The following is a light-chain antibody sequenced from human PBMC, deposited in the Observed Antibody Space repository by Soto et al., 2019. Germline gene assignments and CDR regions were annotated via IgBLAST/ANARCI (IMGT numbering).Light chain of an antibody. V-gene: IGKV3-11*01. J-gene: IGKJ5*01. CDR2: DAY. CDR3: QQRSNWPSIT. Sequence: ETVLTQSPATLSLSPGERATLSCRASQSVSTYLAWYQQKPGQAPRLIIYDAYNRATGIPARFSGSGSGTDFTLTISSLEPEDFAVYYCQQRSNWPSITCGQGTRLEIK. CDR1: QSVSTY.